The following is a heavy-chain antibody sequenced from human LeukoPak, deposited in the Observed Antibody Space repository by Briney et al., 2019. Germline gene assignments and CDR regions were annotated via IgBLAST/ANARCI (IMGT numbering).Heavy chain of an antibody. D-gene: IGHD3-3*01. Sequence: SVKVSCKASGYTFTSYDINWVRQATGQGLEWMGGIIPIFGTANYAQKFQGRVTITADESTSTAYMELSSLRSEDTAVYYCAKSNVLRFLEWLFNWFDPWGQGTLVTVSS. CDR2: IIPIFGTA. CDR1: GYTFTSYD. CDR3: AKSNVLRFLEWLFNWFDP. V-gene: IGHV1-69*13. J-gene: IGHJ5*02.